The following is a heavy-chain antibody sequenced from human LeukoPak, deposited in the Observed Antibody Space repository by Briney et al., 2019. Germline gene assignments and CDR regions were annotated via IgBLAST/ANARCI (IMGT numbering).Heavy chain of an antibody. CDR1: GFTFSSYS. CDR3: AREEVGGTHAFDI. V-gene: IGHV3-30*03. D-gene: IGHD1-26*01. J-gene: IGHJ3*02. CDR2: ISYDGSNK. Sequence: GGSLRLSCAASGFTFSSYSMNWVRQAPGKGLEWVAVISYDGSNKYYADSVKGRFTISRDNAKNSLYLQMNSLRAEDTALYHCAREEVGGTHAFDIWGQGTMVTVSS.